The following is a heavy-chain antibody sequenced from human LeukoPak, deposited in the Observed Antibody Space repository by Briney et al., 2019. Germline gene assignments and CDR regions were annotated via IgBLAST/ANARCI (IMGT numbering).Heavy chain of an antibody. D-gene: IGHD3-3*01. CDR1: GGSISSYY. J-gene: IGHJ3*02. V-gene: IGHV4-59*01. CDR3: ARSPYDFWSGYSPGGAFDI. Sequence: SETLSLTCTVSGGSISSYYWSWIRQPPGKGLEWIGYIYYSGSTNYNPSLKSRVTISVDTSKNQFSLKLSSVTAADTAVYYCARSPYDFWSGYSPGGAFDIWGQGTMVTISS. CDR2: IYYSGST.